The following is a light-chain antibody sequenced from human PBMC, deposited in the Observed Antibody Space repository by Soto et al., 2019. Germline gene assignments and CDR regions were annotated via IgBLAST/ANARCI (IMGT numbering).Light chain of an antibody. Sequence: EIVLTQSPATLSLSPGERATLSCRASQSVRTFLPWYQQKPGQAPRLLIFDASTRATGIPARFSGSGSGTAFTLTISSLEPEDSTVYYCQQRSTWPLGTFGQGTKVEIK. J-gene: IGKJ1*01. CDR3: QQRSTWPLGT. CDR2: DAS. CDR1: QSVRTF. V-gene: IGKV3-11*01.